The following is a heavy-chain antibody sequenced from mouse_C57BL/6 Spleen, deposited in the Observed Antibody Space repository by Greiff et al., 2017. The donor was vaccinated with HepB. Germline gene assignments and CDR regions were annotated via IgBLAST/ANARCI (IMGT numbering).Heavy chain of an antibody. Sequence: QVQLKQPGAELVRPGSSVKLSCKASGYTFTSYWMHWVKQRPIQGLEWIGNIDPSDSETHYNQKFKDKATLTVDKSSSTAYMQLSSLTSEDSAVYYCARGIYDGYPWFAYWGQGTLVTVSA. J-gene: IGHJ3*01. CDR1: GYTFTSYW. CDR3: ARGIYDGYPWFAY. D-gene: IGHD2-3*01. CDR2: IDPSDSET. V-gene: IGHV1-52*01.